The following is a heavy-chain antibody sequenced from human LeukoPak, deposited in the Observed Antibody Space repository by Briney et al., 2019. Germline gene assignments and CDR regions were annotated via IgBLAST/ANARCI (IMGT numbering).Heavy chain of an antibody. CDR1: GFTFGSYA. D-gene: IGHD6-13*01. J-gene: IGHJ4*02. V-gene: IGHV3-23*01. Sequence: GGSLRLSCAASGFTFGSYAMSWVRQAPGKGLEWVSVISVSDDTTYCPDSVKGRFTISRDNSKNTLYLHMNTLRAEDTAVYYCAKFIASSWSGSYFDYWGQGTLVTVSS. CDR2: ISVSDDTT. CDR3: AKFIASSWSGSYFDY.